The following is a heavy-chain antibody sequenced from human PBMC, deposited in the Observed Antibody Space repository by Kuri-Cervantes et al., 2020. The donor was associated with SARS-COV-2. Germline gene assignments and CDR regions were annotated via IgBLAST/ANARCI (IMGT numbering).Heavy chain of an antibody. D-gene: IGHD6-19*01. CDR2: ISYDGSNK. V-gene: IGHV3-30-3*01. CDR1: GFTFSSYA. Sequence: LSLTCAASGFTFSSYAMHWVRQAPGKGLEWVAVISYDGSNKYYADSVKGRFTISRDNSKNTLYLKMNSLRAEDTAVYYCARDPEYSSGWYERGYYFDYWGQGTLVTVSS. J-gene: IGHJ4*02. CDR3: ARDPEYSSGWYERGYYFDY.